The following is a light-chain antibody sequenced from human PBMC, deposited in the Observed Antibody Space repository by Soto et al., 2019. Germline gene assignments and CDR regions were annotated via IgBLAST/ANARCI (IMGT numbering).Light chain of an antibody. CDR3: KQDKSFPLT. Sequence: DIQITQFPSDVSASVGDRVTITCRASQDISSWLAWYQQKPGKAPKVLIYAASSLRSGVPSRFSGSGSGTDFSLTINSLQPEDFATYYCKQDKSFPLTFGGGTKV. J-gene: IGKJ4*01. V-gene: IGKV1-12*01. CDR2: AAS. CDR1: QDISSW.